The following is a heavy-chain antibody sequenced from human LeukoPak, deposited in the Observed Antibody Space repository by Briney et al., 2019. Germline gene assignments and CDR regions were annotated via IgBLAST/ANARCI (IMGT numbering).Heavy chain of an antibody. CDR3: AKTVGARLWPSYYFDY. D-gene: IGHD1-26*01. V-gene: IGHV3-30*18. CDR1: GFTFGSYG. Sequence: PGGSLRLSCAASGFTFGSYGMHWVRQAPGKGLEWVAVISYDGSNKYYADSVKGRFTISRDNSKNTLYLQMNSLRAEDTAVYYCAKTVGARLWPSYYFDYWGQGTLVTVSS. J-gene: IGHJ4*02. CDR2: ISYDGSNK.